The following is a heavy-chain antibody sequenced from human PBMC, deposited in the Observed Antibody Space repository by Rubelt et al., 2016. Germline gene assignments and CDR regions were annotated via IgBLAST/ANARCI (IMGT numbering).Heavy chain of an antibody. V-gene: IGHV1-46*01. D-gene: IGHD3-3*01. J-gene: IGHJ4*02. CDR1: GYTFTSYY. Sequence: QVQLVQSGAEMKKPGASVKVSCKASGYTFTSYYMHWVRQAPGQGLEWMGIINPSGGSTSYAQKFQGRVTMTRAKSTSTVYMGLSSRRSEDTAVYYCARGGDLALDYWGQGTLVTVSS. CDR2: INPSGGST. CDR3: ARGGDLALDY.